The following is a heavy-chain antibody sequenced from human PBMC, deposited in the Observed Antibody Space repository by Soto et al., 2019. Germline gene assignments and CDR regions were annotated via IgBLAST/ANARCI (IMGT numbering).Heavy chain of an antibody. Sequence: QLHLVQSGAVVKKPGASVTVSCSASGYPVTAYYMHWVRQAPGRGLEWRGGINPATGAAKYTQTFPGRVTMPRDTSTSTVFMELSGLTSEDTAVFSCARGGGVGVAGSAAFDMWGQGTLVTVSS. J-gene: IGHJ3*02. CDR3: ARGGGVGVAGSAAFDM. V-gene: IGHV1-2*02. CDR2: INPATGAA. CDR1: GYPVTAYY. D-gene: IGHD3-3*01.